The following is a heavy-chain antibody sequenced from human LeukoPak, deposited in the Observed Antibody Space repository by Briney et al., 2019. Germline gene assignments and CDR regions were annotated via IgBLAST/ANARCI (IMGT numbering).Heavy chain of an antibody. CDR2: IKKDGDDK. Sequence: GGSLRLSCAASGFPFSSYWMSWVRQAPGKGLEWGANIKKDGDDKQYVDSVKGRFTVSRDNAKPSLYLQMDSLRAEDTAVYYCARVPGTSNYYGSGSPDYWGQGTLVTVSS. J-gene: IGHJ4*02. CDR1: GFPFSSYW. D-gene: IGHD3-10*01. CDR3: ARVPGTSNYYGSGSPDY. V-gene: IGHV3-7*04.